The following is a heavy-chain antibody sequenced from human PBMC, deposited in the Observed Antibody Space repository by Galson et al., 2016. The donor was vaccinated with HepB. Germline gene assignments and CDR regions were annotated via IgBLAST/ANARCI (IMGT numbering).Heavy chain of an antibody. V-gene: IGHV4-4*02. CDR3: ARILVGCTGTSCFFDP. Sequence: CAVSGASISSHNWWNWVRQPPGKGLEWIGEIDHRGTTNYNPSLRSRVTISADKSKNQFSLKLTSVTAADTAVYYCARILVGCTGTSCFFDPWGQGTLVTVSS. CDR2: IDHRGTT. CDR1: GASISSHNW. D-gene: IGHD2-2*01. J-gene: IGHJ5*02.